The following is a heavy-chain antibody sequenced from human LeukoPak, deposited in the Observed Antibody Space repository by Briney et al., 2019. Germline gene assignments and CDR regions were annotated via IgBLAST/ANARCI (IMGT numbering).Heavy chain of an antibody. D-gene: IGHD6-13*01. CDR1: GGSIISSSYY. CDR2: IYYSGST. CDR3: ASRGAAAQRGYFDY. Sequence: SETLSLTCTVSGGSIISSSYYWGWIRQPPGKGLEWIGSIYYSGSTYYNPSLKSRVTISVDTSKNQFSLKLSSVTAADTAVYYCASRGAAAQRGYFDYWGQGTLVTVSS. V-gene: IGHV4-39*01. J-gene: IGHJ4*02.